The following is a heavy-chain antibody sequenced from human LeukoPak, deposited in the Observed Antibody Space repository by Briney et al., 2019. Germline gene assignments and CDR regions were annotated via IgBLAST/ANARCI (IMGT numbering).Heavy chain of an antibody. Sequence: SVKVSCKASGGTFSGYAISWVRQAPGQGLEWMGRIIPIFGTANYAQKFQGRVTITTDESTSTAYMELSSLRSEDTAVYYCARDKKRGYYYDSSGYLLLEWGQGTLVTVSS. CDR1: GGTFSGYA. CDR3: ARDKKRGYYYDSSGYLLLE. D-gene: IGHD3-22*01. V-gene: IGHV1-69*05. J-gene: IGHJ4*02. CDR2: IIPIFGTA.